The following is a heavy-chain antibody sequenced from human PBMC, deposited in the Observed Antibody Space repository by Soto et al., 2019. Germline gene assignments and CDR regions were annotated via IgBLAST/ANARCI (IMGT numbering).Heavy chain of an antibody. CDR1: GGSISSSSYF. Sequence: SETLSLTCSVSGGSISSSSYFWGWIRQPPGKGLEWIGYIYHSGSTYYNPSLKSRVTISVDTSKNQFSLKLSSVTAADTAVYYCARVRMIVVKLYNWFDPWGQGTLVSGSS. CDR3: ARVRMIVVKLYNWFDP. J-gene: IGHJ5*02. CDR2: IYHSGST. D-gene: IGHD3-22*01. V-gene: IGHV4-39*07.